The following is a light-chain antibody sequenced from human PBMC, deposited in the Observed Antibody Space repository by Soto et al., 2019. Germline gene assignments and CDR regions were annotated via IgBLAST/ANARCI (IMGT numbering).Light chain of an antibody. J-gene: IGLJ1*01. V-gene: IGLV2-14*01. CDR2: QVS. CDR3: TSYSSSDIFYV. CDR1: ISDIGVYYY. Sequence: ALTHPASVSGSPGQSITISCTGTISDIGVYYYVSWYQHHPGKAPKLLIYQVSNRPSRVSNRFSGSKSGNTASLTISGLQADDEADYYCTSYSSSDIFYVFGTGTKATVL.